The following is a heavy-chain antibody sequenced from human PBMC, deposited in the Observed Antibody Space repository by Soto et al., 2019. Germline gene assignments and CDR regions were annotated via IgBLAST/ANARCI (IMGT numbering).Heavy chain of an antibody. Sequence: QLQLQESGSGLVKPSQTLSLTCTVSGDSMSSGGYSWSWIRQPPGKGLEWIGYNYHTGSTYYNPSLKSRATVSLARSKYPCILKLSSACSADTAVYFCARVSLGGGGYSYGMDVWGQGTTVTVSS. CDR1: GDSMSSGGYS. J-gene: IGHJ6*02. D-gene: IGHD3-16*01. CDR2: NYHTGST. CDR3: ARVSLGGGGYSYGMDV. V-gene: IGHV4-30-2*01.